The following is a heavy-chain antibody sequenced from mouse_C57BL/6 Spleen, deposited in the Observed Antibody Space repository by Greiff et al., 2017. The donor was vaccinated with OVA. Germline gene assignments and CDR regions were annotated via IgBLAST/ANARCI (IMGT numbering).Heavy chain of an antibody. D-gene: IGHD4-1*01. J-gene: IGHJ2*01. Sequence: VQLQQSGPELVKPGASEKIPCKASGYTFTDYNMDWVKQSHGKSLEWIGDINPNNGGTIYNQKFKGKATLTVDKSSSTAYMELRSLTSEDTAVYYCARSRLTGTRGDYFDYWGQGTTLTVSS. V-gene: IGHV1-18*01. CDR2: INPNNGGT. CDR1: GYTFTDYN. CDR3: ARSRLTGTRGDYFDY.